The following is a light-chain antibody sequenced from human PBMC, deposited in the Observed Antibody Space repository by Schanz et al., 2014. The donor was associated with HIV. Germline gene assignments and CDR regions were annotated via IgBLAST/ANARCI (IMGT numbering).Light chain of an antibody. CDR1: QTVSNGY. CDR3: QQYGSSGT. CDR2: GAS. Sequence: EIVLTQSPGTLSLSLGERATLSCRASQTVSNGYLAWFQQKPGQAPRLLIYGASSRATGVPDRFSGSGSGTYFSLTINRVEREDCAVYYCQQYGSSGTFGPGTKVH. J-gene: IGKJ3*01. V-gene: IGKV3-20*01.